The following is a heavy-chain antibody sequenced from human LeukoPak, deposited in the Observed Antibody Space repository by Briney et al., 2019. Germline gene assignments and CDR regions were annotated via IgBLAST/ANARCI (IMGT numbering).Heavy chain of an antibody. CDR1: GYTFTSYD. D-gene: IGHD6-13*01. Sequence: ASVKVSCKASGYTFTSYDINWVRQATGQGLEWMGWMNPNSGNTGYAQKFQGRVTITRNTSISTAYMELSSLRSEDTAVYYCARGRYSSSWYRNWFDPWGQGTLVTVSS. CDR3: ARGRYSSSWYRNWFDP. CDR2: MNPNSGNT. J-gene: IGHJ5*02. V-gene: IGHV1-8*03.